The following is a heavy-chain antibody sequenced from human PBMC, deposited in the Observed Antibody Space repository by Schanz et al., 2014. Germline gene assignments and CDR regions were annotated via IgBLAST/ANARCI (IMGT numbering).Heavy chain of an antibody. Sequence: EVQLVESGGGLVQPGGSLRLSCSASGFSFSSYALHWVRQAPGKGLEYVSGITTNGVNGGSTYHADSVKGRFTISRHKSKNTLQLQLSSLKTEEPAVYSCVKAGFRSSWFHPAGFAYGGQGILVTVSS. V-gene: IGHV3-64D*06. CDR3: VKAGFRSSWFHPAGFAY. CDR1: GFSFSSYA. D-gene: IGHD6-13*01. J-gene: IGHJ4*02. CDR2: ITTNGVNGGST.